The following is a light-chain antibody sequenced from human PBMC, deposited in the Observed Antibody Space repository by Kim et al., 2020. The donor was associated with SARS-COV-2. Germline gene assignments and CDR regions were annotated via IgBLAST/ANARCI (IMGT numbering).Light chain of an antibody. J-gene: IGLJ3*02. CDR1: SGHSSYA. Sequence: GASVKLTCTLSSGHSSYAIAWHQQQPEKGPRYLMKLNSDGSHSKGDGIPARFSGSSSGAERYLTISSLQSEDEADYYCQTWGTGIGFGGGTQLTVL. CDR2: LNSDGSH. CDR3: QTWGTGIG. V-gene: IGLV4-69*01.